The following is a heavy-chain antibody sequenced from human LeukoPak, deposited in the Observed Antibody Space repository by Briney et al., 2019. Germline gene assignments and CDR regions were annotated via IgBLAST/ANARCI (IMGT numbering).Heavy chain of an antibody. CDR3: ARTRYYYNSRSYGAPYYFDY. V-gene: IGHV4-39*01. Sequence: SATLSLTCTVSGGSISSSGYYWGWIRQSPGEGLEWIGNIYYSGITYYNPSLKSRVTISVDTSKNQFSLKLSSVTAADTAVYYCARTRYYYNSRSYGAPYYFDYWGQGTLVTVSS. D-gene: IGHD3-10*01. CDR2: IYYSGIT. J-gene: IGHJ4*02. CDR1: GGSISSSGYY.